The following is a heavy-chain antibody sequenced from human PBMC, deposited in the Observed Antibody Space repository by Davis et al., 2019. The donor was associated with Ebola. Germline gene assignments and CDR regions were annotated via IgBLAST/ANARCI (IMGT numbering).Heavy chain of an antibody. CDR2: INTNTGNP. Sequence: ASVKVSCKASGYTFTSYAMNWVRQAPGQGLEWMGWINTNTGNPTYAQGFTGRFVFSLDTSVSTAYLQISSLKAEDTAVYYCAREAYDSSGYYIYYYYYYGMDVWGKGTTVTVSS. CDR1: GYTFTSYA. J-gene: IGHJ6*04. CDR3: AREAYDSSGYYIYYYYYYGMDV. D-gene: IGHD3-22*01. V-gene: IGHV7-4-1*02.